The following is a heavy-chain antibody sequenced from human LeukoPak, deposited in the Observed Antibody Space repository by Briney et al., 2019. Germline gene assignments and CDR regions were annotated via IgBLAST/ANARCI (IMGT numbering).Heavy chain of an antibody. Sequence: SVKVSCKASGGTFSSYAISWVRQAPGQGPEWMGGIIPIFGTANYAQKFQGRVTITADESTSTAYMELSSLRSEDTAVYYCARLYCSSTSCYVNWFDPWGQGTLVTVSS. V-gene: IGHV1-69*13. D-gene: IGHD2-2*01. J-gene: IGHJ5*02. CDR3: ARLYCSSTSCYVNWFDP. CDR2: IIPIFGTA. CDR1: GGTFSSYA.